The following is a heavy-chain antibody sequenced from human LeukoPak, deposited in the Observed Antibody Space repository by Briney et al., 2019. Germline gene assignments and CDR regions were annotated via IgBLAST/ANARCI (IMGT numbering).Heavy chain of an antibody. J-gene: IGHJ4*02. CDR2: IIPIFGTA. D-gene: IGHD1-14*01. CDR1: GGTFSSYA. V-gene: IGHV1-69*05. CDR3: ARDTVITGTTRV. Sequence: ASVKVSCKASGGTFSSYAISWVRQAPGQGLEWMGRIIPIFGTANYAQKFQGRVTITTDESTSTAYMGLSSLRSEDTAVYYCARDTVITGTTRVWGQGTLVTVSS.